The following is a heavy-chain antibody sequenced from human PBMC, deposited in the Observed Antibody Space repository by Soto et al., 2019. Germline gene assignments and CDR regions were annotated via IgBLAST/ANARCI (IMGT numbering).Heavy chain of an antibody. CDR1: GFTFSSDW. D-gene: IGHD3-16*02. V-gene: IGHV3-74*01. CDR2: INTDGSGT. CDR3: AKYRPGPRHNFDY. Sequence: PGESLKISCAASGFTFSSDWMHWVRQAPGKGLVWVSRINTDGSGTTYADSVKGRFTISRDNAKHMVYLQMNSLRAEDTAVYYCAKYRPGPRHNFDYWGLGNMVTVSS. J-gene: IGHJ4*02.